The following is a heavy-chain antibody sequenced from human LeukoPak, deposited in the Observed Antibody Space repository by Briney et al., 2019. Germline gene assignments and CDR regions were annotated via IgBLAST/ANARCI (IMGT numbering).Heavy chain of an antibody. D-gene: IGHD1-26*01. V-gene: IGHV3-30*18. CDR2: ISYDGSNK. Sequence: GGSLRLSCAASGFTFSSYGMHWVRQAPGKGLKWVAVISYDGSNKYYADSVKGRFTISRDNSKNTLYLQMNSLRAEDTAVYYCAKDPGEWELILYFDYWGQGTLVTVSS. CDR1: GFTFSSYG. CDR3: AKDPGEWELILYFDY. J-gene: IGHJ4*02.